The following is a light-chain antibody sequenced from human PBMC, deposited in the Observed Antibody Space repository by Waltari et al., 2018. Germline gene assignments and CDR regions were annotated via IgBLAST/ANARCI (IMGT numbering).Light chain of an antibody. CDR2: GAS. Sequence: AIQMTQSPSSLSASVGDRVTITCRASQGIRNDLGWYQQKPGQAPKLLIYGASSLQSGVPSRFSGSGSGTDFTLIISSLQPEDFATYYCLQHYNYPRTFGQGTKLEI. CDR1: QGIRND. V-gene: IGKV1-6*01. CDR3: LQHYNYPRT. J-gene: IGKJ2*01.